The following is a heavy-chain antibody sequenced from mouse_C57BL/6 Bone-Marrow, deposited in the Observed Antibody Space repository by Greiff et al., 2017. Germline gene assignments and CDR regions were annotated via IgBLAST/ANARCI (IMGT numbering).Heavy chain of an antibody. CDR2: IYPGSGST. D-gene: IGHD2-5*01. Sequence: VKLQQPGAELVKPGASVKMSCKASGYTFTSYWITWVKQRPGQGLEWIGDIYPGSGSTNYNEKFKSKATLTVDTSSSTAYMQLSSLTSEDSAVYYCARKDYSNSDYYAMDYWGQGTSVTVSS. CDR1: GYTFTSYW. J-gene: IGHJ4*01. CDR3: ARKDYSNSDYYAMDY. V-gene: IGHV1-55*01.